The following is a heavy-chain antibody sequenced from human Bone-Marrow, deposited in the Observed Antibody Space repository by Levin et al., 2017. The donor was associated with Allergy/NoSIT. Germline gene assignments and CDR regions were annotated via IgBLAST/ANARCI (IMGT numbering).Heavy chain of an antibody. J-gene: IGHJ3*02. D-gene: IGHD6-13*01. CDR3: ARAPMYSSSWYEAFDI. V-gene: IGHV3-66*02. Sequence: PGGSLRLSCAASGFTVSNNYMNWVRQAPGKGLEWVSVIYSASTTYYADSVKGRFTISRDNSKNTVYLQMNSLRAEDTAVYYCARAPMYSSSWYEAFDIWGQGTMVTVSS. CDR1: GFTVSNNY. CDR2: IYSASTT.